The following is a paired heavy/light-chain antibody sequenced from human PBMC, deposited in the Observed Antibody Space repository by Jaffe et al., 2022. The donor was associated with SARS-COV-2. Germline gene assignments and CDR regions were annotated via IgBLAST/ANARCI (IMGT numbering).Heavy chain of an antibody. CDR2: ISSSGSTI. J-gene: IGHJ4*02. Sequence: QVQLVESGGGLVKPGGSLRLSCAASGFTFSDYYMSWIRQAPGKGLEWVSYISSSGSTIYYADSVKGRFTISRYNARNSLHLQMNSLRVEDTAVYYCARESLALTVTDDRSHFDYWGQGTLVTVSS. CDR3: ARESLALTVTDDRSHFDY. V-gene: IGHV3-11*01. D-gene: IGHD4-17*01. CDR1: GFTFSDYY.
Light chain of an antibody. J-gene: IGKJ1*01. Sequence: DIQMTQSPSSLSASVGDRVTITCRASQSISSYLNWYQQKPGKAPKVLIYAASSLQSGVPSRFSGSGSGTDFTLTISSLQPEDFATYYCQQSFSTRTFGQGTKVEIK. CDR2: AAS. CDR3: QQSFSTRT. V-gene: IGKV1-39*01. CDR1: QSISSY.